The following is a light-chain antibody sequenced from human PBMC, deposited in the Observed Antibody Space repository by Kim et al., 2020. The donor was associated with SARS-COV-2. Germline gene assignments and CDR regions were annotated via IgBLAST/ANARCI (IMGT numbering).Light chain of an antibody. Sequence: GDSITISGTGTSSDVGGYNYGAWYQQHPVKAPELMIYEVSERPSGVSNRFPGSKSGNTASLTISVHQAEDEADDYCSSYTSSSTWVFGGGTKLTVL. CDR3: SSYTSSSTWV. CDR2: EVS. V-gene: IGLV2-14*01. J-gene: IGLJ2*01. CDR1: SSDVGGYNY.